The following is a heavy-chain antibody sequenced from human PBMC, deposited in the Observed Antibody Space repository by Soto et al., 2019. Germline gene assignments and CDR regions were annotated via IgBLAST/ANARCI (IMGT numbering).Heavy chain of an antibody. CDR3: ATIPMPAVTTGRYYYGMDV. CDR2: ISAYNGNT. CDR1: GYTLNTYG. V-gene: IGHV1-18*01. J-gene: IGHJ6*02. D-gene: IGHD4-17*01. Sequence: QVQLLQSGAEVKKPGASLRVSCKASGYTLNTYGITWVRQAPGQGLEWMGWISAYNGNTKFAQNLQGRISMTTDTSTDTAHMELRSLKSDDTAVYYCATIPMPAVTTGRYYYGMDVWGQGTTVIVSS.